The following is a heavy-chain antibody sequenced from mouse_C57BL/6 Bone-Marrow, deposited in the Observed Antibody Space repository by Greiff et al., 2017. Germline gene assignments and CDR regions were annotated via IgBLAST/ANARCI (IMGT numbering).Heavy chain of an antibody. Sequence: DVMLVESGGGLVKPGGSLKLSCAASGFTFSSYAMSWVRQTPEKRLEWVATISDGGSYTYYPDNVKGRFTISRDNAKNNLYLQMSNLKSEDTAMYYCARDDVVSHFDYWGQGTTLTVSS. CDR1: GFTFSSYA. D-gene: IGHD1-1*01. J-gene: IGHJ2*01. CDR3: ARDDVVSHFDY. V-gene: IGHV5-4*01. CDR2: ISDGGSYT.